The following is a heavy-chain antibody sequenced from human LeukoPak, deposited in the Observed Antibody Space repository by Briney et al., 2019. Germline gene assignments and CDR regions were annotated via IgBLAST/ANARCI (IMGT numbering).Heavy chain of an antibody. CDR1: GVTFSSYA. D-gene: IGHD3-10*01. CDR2: ISGSGGST. CDR3: AKDKGRTMVRGSFDY. Sequence: GGSLRLSCAASGVTFSSYAMSWVRQAPGKGLEWVSAISGSGGSTYYADSVKGRFTISRDDSKNTLYLQMNSLRAEDTAVYYCAKDKGRTMVRGSFDYWGQGTLVTVSS. V-gene: IGHV3-23*01. J-gene: IGHJ4*02.